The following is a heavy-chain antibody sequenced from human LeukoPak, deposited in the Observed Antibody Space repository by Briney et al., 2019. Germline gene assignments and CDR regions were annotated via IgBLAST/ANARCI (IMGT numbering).Heavy chain of an antibody. CDR1: GFTFSSYA. CDR2: ISGSGGST. D-gene: IGHD3-22*01. CDR3: AKDLDGYSDSSGYSYYFDY. J-gene: IGHJ4*02. Sequence: PGASLRLSCAASGFTFSSYAMSWVRQAPGKGLEWVSAISGSGGSTYYADSVKGRFTISRDNSKNTLYLQMNSLRAEDTAVYYCAKDLDGYSDSSGYSYYFDYWGQGTLVTVSS. V-gene: IGHV3-23*01.